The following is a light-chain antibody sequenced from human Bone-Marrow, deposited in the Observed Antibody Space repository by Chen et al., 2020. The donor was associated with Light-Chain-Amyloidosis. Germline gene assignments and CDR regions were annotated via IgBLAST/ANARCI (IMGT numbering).Light chain of an antibody. V-gene: IGLV1-40*01. CDR2: DNN. Sequence: QSVLTQPPSVSEAPGQRVTISCTGGGSNIGPSYDVHWYQQLPGSAPRLLIYDNNNRPSGVPDRFSGSRSGTSASLAITGLQAEVEADYYCQSYDSSLRGLIFGGGTKLTVL. CDR1: GSNIGPSYD. CDR3: QSYDSSLRGLI. J-gene: IGLJ2*01.